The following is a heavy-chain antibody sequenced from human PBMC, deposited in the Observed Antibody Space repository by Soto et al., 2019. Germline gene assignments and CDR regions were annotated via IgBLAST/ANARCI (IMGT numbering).Heavy chain of an antibody. D-gene: IGHD7-27*01. CDR3: AKDLGHGGRGAFDI. V-gene: IGHV3-30*18. J-gene: IGHJ3*02. Sequence: QVQLVESGGGVVQPGRSLRLSCAASAFTFSFYGMHWVRQAPGKGLEWVAVISYDGSNKYYADSVKGRFTISRDNSKNTLYLQMNSLRAEDTAVYYCAKDLGHGGRGAFDIWGQGTMVTVSS. CDR2: ISYDGSNK. CDR1: AFTFSFYG.